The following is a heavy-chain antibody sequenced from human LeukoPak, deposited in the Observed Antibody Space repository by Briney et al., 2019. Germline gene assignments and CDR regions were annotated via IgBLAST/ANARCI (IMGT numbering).Heavy chain of an antibody. CDR3: ARVDSGAYAFDI. CDR2: INPNSGNT. CDR1: GYTFTDYY. Sequence: ASVKVSCKASGYTFTDYYMHWVRQAPGQGLEWMGWINPNSGNTGYAQRFQGRVTMTRNTSISTAYMELSSLRSEDTAVYYCARVDSGAYAFDIWGQGTMVTVSS. V-gene: IGHV1-8*02. D-gene: IGHD3-10*01. J-gene: IGHJ3*02.